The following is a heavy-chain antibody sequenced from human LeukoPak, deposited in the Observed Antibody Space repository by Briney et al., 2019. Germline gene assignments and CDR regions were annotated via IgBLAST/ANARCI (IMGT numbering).Heavy chain of an antibody. Sequence: WGSLRLSCAASGFTFSSYAMSWVRQAPGKGLEWVSAISGSGGTTFYADSVKGRFTISRDNSKNTLYLQINSLRAEDTAVYYCAKRVGSGSYFFDSWGQGTLVTVSS. CDR1: GFTFSSYA. CDR2: ISGSGGTT. J-gene: IGHJ4*02. V-gene: IGHV3-23*01. CDR3: AKRVGSGSYFFDS. D-gene: IGHD1-26*01.